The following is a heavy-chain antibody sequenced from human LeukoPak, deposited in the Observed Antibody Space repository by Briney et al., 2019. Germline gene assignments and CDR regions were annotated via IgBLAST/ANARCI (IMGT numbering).Heavy chain of an antibody. D-gene: IGHD3-10*01. CDR2: INPKSGGT. CDR1: GYTFTGYY. Sequence: GASVKVSCKASGYTFTGYYMHWVRQAPGQGLEWMGWINPKSGGTNYAQKFQGRVTMTRDTSISTAYMELSRLRSDDTAVYYCARDNRRYYYGSGSYLNDFDYWGQGTLVIVSS. V-gene: IGHV1-2*02. CDR3: ARDNRRYYYGSGSYLNDFDY. J-gene: IGHJ4*02.